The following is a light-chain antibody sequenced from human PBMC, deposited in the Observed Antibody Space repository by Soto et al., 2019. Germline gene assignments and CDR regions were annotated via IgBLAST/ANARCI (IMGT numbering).Light chain of an antibody. CDR3: SSDKSSTTLI. Sequence: QSALTQPASVSGSPGQSITISCSGTSSNVGGYNYVCWYQQHPGKAPKLMMFEVSNRPSGVSHRFSGSKSGNTASLTIAGRQAEDEDDDYCSSDKSSTTLIFGGGTKVTVL. CDR2: EVS. V-gene: IGLV2-14*01. J-gene: IGLJ2*01. CDR1: SSNVGGYNY.